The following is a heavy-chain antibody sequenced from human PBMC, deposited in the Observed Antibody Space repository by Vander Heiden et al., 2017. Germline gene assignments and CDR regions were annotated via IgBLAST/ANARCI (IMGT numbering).Heavy chain of an antibody. D-gene: IGHD1-26*01. CDR3: ARPKWGSAATTDAFDI. CDR1: GFTLSSYA. J-gene: IGHJ3*02. CDR2: ISYEGSNK. V-gene: IGHV3-30*04. Sequence: QVQLVESGGGVVQPGRSLRLSCAASGFTLSSYAMHWVRQAPGKGLEWVAVISYEGSNKYYADSVKGRFTISRDNSKNTLYLQMNSLRAEDTAVYYCARPKWGSAATTDAFDIWGQGTMVTVSS.